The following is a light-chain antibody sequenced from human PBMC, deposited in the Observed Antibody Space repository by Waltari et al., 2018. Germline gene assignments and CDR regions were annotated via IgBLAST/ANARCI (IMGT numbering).Light chain of an antibody. V-gene: IGKV3-20*01. CDR2: GAS. CDR3: QQYSSSPLT. CDR1: QSVNNY. J-gene: IGKJ3*01. Sequence: EIVLTQSPGTLSLSPGERPTLSCRASQSVNNYLAWFQQKPGQAPRLLIHGASSRATGIPDRISGSGSGTDFTLTISGLEPQDFAVYYCQQYSSSPLTFGPGTKVDIK.